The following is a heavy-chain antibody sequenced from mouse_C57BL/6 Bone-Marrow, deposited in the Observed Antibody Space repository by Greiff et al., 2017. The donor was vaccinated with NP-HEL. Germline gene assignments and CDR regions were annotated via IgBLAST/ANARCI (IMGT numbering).Heavy chain of an antibody. CDR2: INPNNGGT. CDR1: GYTFTDYN. V-gene: IGHV1-18*01. D-gene: IGHD1-1*01. Sequence: EVQLQQSGPELVKPGASVKIPCTASGYTFTDYNMDWVKQSHGKSLEWIGDINPNNGGTIYNQKFKGKATLTVDKSSSTAYMELRSLTSEDTAVYYCARSPAIYYYGSSRYYFDYWGQGTTLTVSS. CDR3: ARSPAIYYYGSSRYYFDY. J-gene: IGHJ2*01.